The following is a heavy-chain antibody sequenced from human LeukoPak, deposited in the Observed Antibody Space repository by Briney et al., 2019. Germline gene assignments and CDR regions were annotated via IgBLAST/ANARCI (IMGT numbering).Heavy chain of an antibody. V-gene: IGHV3-53*01. CDR1: SVTVSSNY. Sequence: PAGSLRLSCSASSVTVSSNYMSWVRHAPGKGLEGVAVIYSGDSTYYAASVKGRFTISRDNSKNTLYLQMNSLRAEDTAVYYCACLRGMDVWGKGTTVTVSS. CDR2: IYSGDST. J-gene: IGHJ6*03. CDR3: ACLRGMDV.